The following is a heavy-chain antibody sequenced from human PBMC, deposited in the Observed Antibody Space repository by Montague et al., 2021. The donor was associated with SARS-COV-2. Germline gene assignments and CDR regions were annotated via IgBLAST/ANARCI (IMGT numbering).Heavy chain of an antibody. J-gene: IGHJ5*02. D-gene: IGHD4-17*01. CDR1: GGSFSNYY. CDR2: INHSGST. Sequence: SETLSLTCAVYGGSFSNYYWSWIRQPPGKGLEWIGEINHSGSTXXXPSXXXRVTISVDTSKNQFSLKLSSVTAVDTAVYYCARGGTVTTFFAPKRTRRYNWFDPWGQGTLVTVSS. CDR3: ARGGTVTTFFAPKRTRRYNWFDP. V-gene: IGHV4-34*01.